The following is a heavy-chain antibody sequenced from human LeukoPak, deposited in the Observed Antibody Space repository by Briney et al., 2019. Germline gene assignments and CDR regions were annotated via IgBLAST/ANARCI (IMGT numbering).Heavy chain of an antibody. CDR1: GGSIRGPY. D-gene: IGHD4-11*01. CDR2: IYISGST. CDR3: ARGLSRDNNYDLGSDI. V-gene: IGHV4-4*07. Sequence: SDTLSPTCTVSGGSIRGPYWSWIRQPAGEGLEWIGRIYISGSTNYNPSLKSRVTMSLDTSKNQFSLKLSSVTAADTAVYYCARGLSRDNNYDLGSDICGQGKMVTVSS. J-gene: IGHJ3*02.